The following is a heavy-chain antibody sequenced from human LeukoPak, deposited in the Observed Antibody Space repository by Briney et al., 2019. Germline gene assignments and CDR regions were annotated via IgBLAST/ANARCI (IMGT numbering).Heavy chain of an antibody. CDR3: ARVGIAAAGTNY. CDR1: GFTFSSYS. Sequence: GGSLRLSCAASGFTFSSYSMNWVRQAPGKGLEWVSSISSSSSYIYYADSVKGRFTISRDNAKNSLYLQMNSLRAEDTAVYYCARVGIAAAGTNYWGQGTLVTVSS. V-gene: IGHV3-21*01. CDR2: ISSSSSYI. J-gene: IGHJ4*02. D-gene: IGHD6-13*01.